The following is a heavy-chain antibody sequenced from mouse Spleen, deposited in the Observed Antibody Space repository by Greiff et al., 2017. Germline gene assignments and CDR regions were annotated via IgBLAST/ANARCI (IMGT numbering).Heavy chain of an antibody. CDR3: ARVGLYDGYYGGLAY. J-gene: IGHJ3*01. Sequence: VQLQQSGPELVKPGASVKMSCKASGYTFTDYDLHWVKQSHGESLEWIGNIHPNNGGINYNQKFKGKATLTVNKSSSTAYMELRSLTSEDSAVYYCARVGLYDGYYGGLAYWGQGTLVTVSA. D-gene: IGHD2-3*01. CDR2: IHPNNGGI. V-gene: IGHV1-22*01. CDR1: GYTFTDYD.